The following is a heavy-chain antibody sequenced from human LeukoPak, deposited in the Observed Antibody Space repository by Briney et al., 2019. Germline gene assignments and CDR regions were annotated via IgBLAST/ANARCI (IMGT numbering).Heavy chain of an antibody. CDR2: INHSGST. J-gene: IGHJ5*02. V-gene: IGHV4-34*01. CDR1: GGSFSGYY. D-gene: IGHD6-13*01. CDR3: ARGGAAAGTFFWFDP. Sequence: PSETLSLTCAVYGGSFSGYYWSWIRQPPGKGLEWIGEINHSGSTNYNPSLESGVTISVDTSKNQFSLKLSSVTAADTAAYYCARGGAAAGTFFWFDPWGQGTLVTVSS.